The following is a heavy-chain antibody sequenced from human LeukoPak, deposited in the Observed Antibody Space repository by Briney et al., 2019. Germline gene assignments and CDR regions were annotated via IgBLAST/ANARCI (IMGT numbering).Heavy chain of an antibody. CDR3: ASVLGYCSSTSCSTPFDY. J-gene: IGHJ4*02. CDR1: GGSISSSSYY. CDR2: IYYSGST. V-gene: IGHV4-39*01. Sequence: SETLSLTCTVSGGSISSSSYYWGWISQPPGKALAWIGSIYYSGSTYYNPSLKSRVTISVDTSKNQFSLKLSSVTAADTAVYYCASVLGYCSSTSCSTPFDYWGQGTLVTVSS. D-gene: IGHD2-2*01.